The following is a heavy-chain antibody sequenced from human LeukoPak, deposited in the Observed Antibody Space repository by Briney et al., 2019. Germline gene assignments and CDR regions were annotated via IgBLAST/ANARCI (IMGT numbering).Heavy chain of an antibody. Sequence: PGASLRVSCAASGFTFSSYAMSWVRQAPGKGLEWVSAISGSGGSTYYADSVKGRFTISRDNSKNTLYLQMNSLRAEDTAVYYCAGSVVTAIQDFQHWGQGTLVTVSS. V-gene: IGHV3-23*01. CDR1: GFTFSSYA. CDR2: ISGSGGST. J-gene: IGHJ1*01. D-gene: IGHD2-21*02. CDR3: AGSVVTAIQDFQH.